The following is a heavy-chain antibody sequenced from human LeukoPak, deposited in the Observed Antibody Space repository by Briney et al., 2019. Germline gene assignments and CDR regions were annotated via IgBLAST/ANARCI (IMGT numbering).Heavy chain of an antibody. V-gene: IGHV3-30*18. J-gene: IGHJ3*02. CDR2: ISSDGSDK. D-gene: IGHD5-24*01. Sequence: PGGSLRLSCAASGFIFSKYGMNWVRQASGKGLEWVAFISSDGSDKNYADSVKGRFTISRDNSKNTVYLEMNSLRAEDTAVYYCAKVYRDGYKWGDDTFDIWGPGTMVTVSS. CDR1: GFIFSKYG. CDR3: AKVYRDGYKWGDDTFDI.